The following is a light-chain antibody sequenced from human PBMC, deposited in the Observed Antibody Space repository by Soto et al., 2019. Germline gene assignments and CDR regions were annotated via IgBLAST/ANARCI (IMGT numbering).Light chain of an antibody. V-gene: IGKV3-11*01. J-gene: IGKJ4*01. CDR3: HPRSNWPPT. Sequence: ENVLTQSPATLSLSPGERATLSCRASQSVSSNLAWYQQKPGQAPMLLIFDASNRATGIPVRFSGSGSGTDFTLTISSLQPEDLAVYYCHPRSNWPPTFGGGTTVEIK. CDR1: QSVSSN. CDR2: DAS.